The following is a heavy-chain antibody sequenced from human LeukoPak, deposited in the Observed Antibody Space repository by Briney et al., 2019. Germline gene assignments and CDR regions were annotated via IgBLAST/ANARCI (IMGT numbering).Heavy chain of an antibody. CDR3: AGHQASSGLLY. CDR1: VASISISSYY. Sequence: PSETLSLTCTVSVASISISSYYWGWIRQPPGKGLEWIGSIYYSGSTYYNPSLKSRVTISVDTSKNQFSLKLSSVTAAYTAVYYCAGHQASSGLLYWGQGTLVTVSS. V-gene: IGHV4-39*01. J-gene: IGHJ4*02. CDR2: IYYSGST. D-gene: IGHD3-22*01.